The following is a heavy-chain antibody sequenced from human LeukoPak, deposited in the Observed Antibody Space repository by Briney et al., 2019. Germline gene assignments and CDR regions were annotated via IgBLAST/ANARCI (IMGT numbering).Heavy chain of an antibody. Sequence: GGSLRLSCAASGIIFNSCGLHWVRQAPGKGLEWISFINHYGTIVYYADSVRGRFATSRDNAKNSLYLQINNVGADDTAVYYCARDQDWAFDYWGQGTLVTVSS. D-gene: IGHD3/OR15-3a*01. CDR2: INHYGTIV. CDR1: GIIFNSCG. CDR3: ARDQDWAFDY. J-gene: IGHJ4*02. V-gene: IGHV3-48*03.